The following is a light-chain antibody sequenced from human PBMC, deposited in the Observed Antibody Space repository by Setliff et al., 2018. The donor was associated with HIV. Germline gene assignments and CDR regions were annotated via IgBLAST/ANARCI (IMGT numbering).Light chain of an antibody. CDR3: SSYTSSSPPYV. CDR1: SSDVGSYNY. Sequence: ALTQPASVSGFPGQSITISCTGSSSDVGSYNYVSWYQQHPGKAPKLMISDVSKRPSGVSNRFSGSKSGNTASLTISGLQAEDEADYYCSSYTSSSPPYVFGTGTKATVL. J-gene: IGLJ1*01. V-gene: IGLV2-14*03. CDR2: DVS.